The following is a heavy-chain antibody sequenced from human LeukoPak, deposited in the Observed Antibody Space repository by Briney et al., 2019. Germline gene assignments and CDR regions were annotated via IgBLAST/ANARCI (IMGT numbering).Heavy chain of an antibody. CDR2: ISGSGGST. V-gene: IGHV3-23*01. CDR3: ARDWFHAIDY. Sequence: HPGGSLRLSCAASGFTFSSYAMSWVRQAPGKGLEWVSAISGSGGSTYYADSVKGRFTISRDNSKNTLYLQMNSLRDEDTAVYYCARDWFHAIDYWGQGTLVTVSS. CDR1: GFTFSSYA. J-gene: IGHJ4*02. D-gene: IGHD2/OR15-2a*01.